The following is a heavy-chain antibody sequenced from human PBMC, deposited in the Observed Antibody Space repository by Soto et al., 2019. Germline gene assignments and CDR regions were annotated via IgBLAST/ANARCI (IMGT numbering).Heavy chain of an antibody. CDR2: INTYNGNT. Sequence: VASVKVSCKASGYSFTRYGIAWARQAPGQGLEWMGWINTYNGNTNYAQNLQGRVTLTTDTSTSTAYMELTSLRSNDTAIYYCAMVDVYVTPSPQDVWGQGTTVTSP. V-gene: IGHV1-18*01. CDR3: AMVDVYVTPSPQDV. J-gene: IGHJ6*02. D-gene: IGHD3-16*01. CDR1: GYSFTRYG.